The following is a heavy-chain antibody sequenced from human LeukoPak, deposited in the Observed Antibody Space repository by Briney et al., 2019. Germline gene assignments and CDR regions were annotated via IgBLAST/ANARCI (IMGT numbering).Heavy chain of an antibody. CDR2: ISWDGNNK. V-gene: IGHV3-30*18. CDR1: GFTFSGYG. D-gene: IGHD6-19*01. Sequence: GGSLRLSCAASGFTFSGYGMHWVRQAPGKGLEWVAAISWDGNNKYYAESVKGRFTISRDNSKNTLYLQMNSLRAEDTAVYYCAKDFGSGWYYFDYWGQGTLVPVSS. J-gene: IGHJ4*02. CDR3: AKDFGSGWYYFDY.